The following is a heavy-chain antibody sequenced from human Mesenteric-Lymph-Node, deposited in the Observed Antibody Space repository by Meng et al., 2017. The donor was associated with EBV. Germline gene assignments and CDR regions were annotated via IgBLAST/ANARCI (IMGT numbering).Heavy chain of an antibody. J-gene: IGHJ4*02. CDR2: INHSGST. CDR3: ARGEKGPIDY. CDR1: GGSFSGYY. V-gene: IGHV4-34*01. Sequence: QVQLPQGGEGLLKPSETLSLTCAVYGGSFSGYYWSWIRQPPGKGLEWIGEINHSGSTNYNPSLKSRVTISVDTSKNQFSLKLSSVTAADTAVYYCARGEKGPIDYWGQGTLVTVSS.